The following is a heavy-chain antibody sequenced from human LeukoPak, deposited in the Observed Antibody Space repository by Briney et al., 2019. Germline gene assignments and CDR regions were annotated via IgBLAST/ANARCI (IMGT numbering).Heavy chain of an antibody. V-gene: IGHV4-34*01. Sequence: SETLSLTCAVYGGSFSGYYWSWIRQPPGKGLEWIGEINHSGSTNYNPSLKSRVTISADTSKNQFSLKLSSVTAADTAVYYCARRAAAGTFLIKAYYFDYWGQGTLVTVSS. CDR3: ARRAAAGTFLIKAYYFDY. CDR2: INHSGST. CDR1: GGSFSGYY. D-gene: IGHD6-13*01. J-gene: IGHJ4*02.